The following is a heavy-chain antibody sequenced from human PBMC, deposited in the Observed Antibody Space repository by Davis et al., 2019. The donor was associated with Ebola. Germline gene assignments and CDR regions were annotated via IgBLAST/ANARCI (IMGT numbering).Heavy chain of an antibody. CDR1: GYTFTSYG. J-gene: IGHJ4*02. V-gene: IGHV1-18*04. CDR2: FNPHNGNT. CDR3: ARAQFPTTSDH. Sequence: AASVKVSCKASGYTFTSYGITWVRQAPGQGLEWMGWFNPHNGNTNYAQNVQGRVTMTTDTSTSTAYMEVGSLRSDDTAVYYCARAQFPTTSDHWGQGTLVTVSS. D-gene: IGHD1-1*01.